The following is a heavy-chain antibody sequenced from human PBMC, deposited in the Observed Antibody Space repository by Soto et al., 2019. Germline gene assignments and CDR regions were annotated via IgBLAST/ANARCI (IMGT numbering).Heavy chain of an antibody. V-gene: IGHV4-59*08. J-gene: IGHJ5*02. CDR2: IYYSGTN. CDR3: AGATTLYNWFDP. CDR1: RSCICSYY. D-gene: IGHD1-26*01. Sequence: SATLSLTCTVSRSCICSYYWSWIRQPPGKGLEWIGYIYYSGTNNYNPSLKSRVAISVDTSKNQFSLKLSSVTAAVTSVYYCAGATTLYNWFDPWGQGTLVTVS.